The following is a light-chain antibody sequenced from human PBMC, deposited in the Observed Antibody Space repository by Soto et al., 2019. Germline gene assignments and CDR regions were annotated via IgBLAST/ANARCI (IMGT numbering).Light chain of an antibody. CDR3: QQLYNYPRT. Sequence: EIVMTQSPATLSVSPGERATLSCRASQSVSSNLAWYQQKPGQAPRLLIYGASTRATGIPARFSGSGSGTEFTLTISSLQSEDFATYYCQQLYNYPRTFGQGTKVEIK. J-gene: IGKJ1*01. CDR1: QSVSSN. V-gene: IGKV3-15*01. CDR2: GAS.